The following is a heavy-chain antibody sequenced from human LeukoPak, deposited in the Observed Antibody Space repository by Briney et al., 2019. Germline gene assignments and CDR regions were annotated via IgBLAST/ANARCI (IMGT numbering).Heavy chain of an antibody. Sequence: GGSLRLSCAASGFTFSTNAMSWVRQAPGKGLEWVSAISGRTGSAYYADSVKGRFTISRDNSKNTLYLQMDTLRAEDTAVYYCAKCGSSGCHLIDYWGQGTLVTVSS. CDR1: GFTFSTNA. CDR3: AKCGSSGCHLIDY. V-gene: IGHV3-23*01. J-gene: IGHJ4*02. D-gene: IGHD5-12*01. CDR2: ISGRTGSA.